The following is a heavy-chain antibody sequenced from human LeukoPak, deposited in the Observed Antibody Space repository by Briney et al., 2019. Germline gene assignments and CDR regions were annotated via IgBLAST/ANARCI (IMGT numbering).Heavy chain of an antibody. CDR1: GFTFSSYA. Sequence: GGSLRLSCAASGFTFSSYAMSWVRQAPGKGLEWVSAISGSGGSTYYADSVKGRFTISRDNSKNTLYLQMNSLRAEDTAVYYCAKSVTYYDYIWGSYRFHPFDYWGQGTLVTVSS. CDR2: ISGSGGST. CDR3: AKSVTYYDYIWGSYRFHPFDY. J-gene: IGHJ4*02. V-gene: IGHV3-23*01. D-gene: IGHD3-16*02.